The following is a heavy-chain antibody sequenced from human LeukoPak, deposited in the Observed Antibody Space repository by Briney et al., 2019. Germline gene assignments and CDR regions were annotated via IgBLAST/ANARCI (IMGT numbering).Heavy chain of an antibody. J-gene: IGHJ4*02. D-gene: IGHD5-18*01. CDR1: GFTFSAYE. V-gene: IGHV3-48*03. Sequence: GGSLRLSCAASGFTFSAYEMNWVRQAPGKGLEWVSYISSSGSTIYYADSLKGRFTISRDNSKNTLYLQMSSLRAEDTAVYYCVGTAMVKGFFDYWGQGTLVTVSS. CDR2: ISSSGSTI. CDR3: VGTAMVKGFFDY.